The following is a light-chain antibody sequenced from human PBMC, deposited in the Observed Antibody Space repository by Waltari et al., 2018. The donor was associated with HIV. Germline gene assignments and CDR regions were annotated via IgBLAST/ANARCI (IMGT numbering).Light chain of an antibody. V-gene: IGLV1-51*01. CDR2: DNN. Sequence: QSVLTQPPSVSAAPGQKAAIPCSVSGSTIGNGHVSWYKHVPGSAPKLLIYDNNQRPSGIPDRFSGSKSGTSATLDITGLQTGDEADYYCGTWDRSLGAAVFGGGTKLTVL. J-gene: IGLJ2*01. CDR3: GTWDRSLGAAV. CDR1: GSTIGNGH.